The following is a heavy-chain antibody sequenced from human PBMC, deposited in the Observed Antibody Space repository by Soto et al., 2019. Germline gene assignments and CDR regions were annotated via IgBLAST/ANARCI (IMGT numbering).Heavy chain of an antibody. D-gene: IGHD3-10*01. J-gene: IGHJ5*02. V-gene: IGHV3-23*01. CDR2: ISGSGGST. CDR1: GFTFSSYA. Sequence: GGSLRLSCAASGFTFSSYAMSWVRQAPGKGLEWVSAISGSGGSTYYADSVKGRFTISRDNSKNTLYLQMNSLRAEDTAVYYCAKSYGSGSYFPLFDPWGQGTLVTVSS. CDR3: AKSYGSGSYFPLFDP.